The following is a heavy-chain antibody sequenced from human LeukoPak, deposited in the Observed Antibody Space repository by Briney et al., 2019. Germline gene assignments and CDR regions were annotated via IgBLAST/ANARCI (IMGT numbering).Heavy chain of an antibody. Sequence: ASVKVSCKASVGTFSSYAISWVRQAPGQGLEWMGGIIPIFGTAHYAQKFQGRVTITADESTNTAYMGLSSLMSEGTAVYYCAREDDGSGDDFDYWGQGTLVTVSS. D-gene: IGHD6-19*01. CDR3: AREDDGSGDDFDY. CDR2: IIPIFGTA. J-gene: IGHJ4*02. CDR1: VGTFSSYA. V-gene: IGHV1-69*01.